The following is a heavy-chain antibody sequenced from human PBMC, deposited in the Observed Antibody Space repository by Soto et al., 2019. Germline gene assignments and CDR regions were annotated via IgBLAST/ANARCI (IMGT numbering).Heavy chain of an antibody. CDR1: GGTFSSYT. J-gene: IGHJ5*02. CDR2: IIPILGIA. Sequence: QVQLVQSGAEVKKPGSSVKVSCKASGGTFSSYTISWVRQAPGQGLEWMGRIIPILGIANYAQKFQGRVTITADKXXSXAXXELSSLRSEDTAVYYCASGLILRFGELAAGDWFDPWGQGTLVTVSS. V-gene: IGHV1-69*02. D-gene: IGHD3-10*01. CDR3: ASGLILRFGELAAGDWFDP.